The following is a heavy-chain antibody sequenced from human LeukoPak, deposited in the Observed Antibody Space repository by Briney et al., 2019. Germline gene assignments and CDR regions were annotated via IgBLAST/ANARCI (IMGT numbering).Heavy chain of an antibody. CDR1: GFTVSSNY. V-gene: IGHV3-53*01. CDR3: ARVRVPSYVFDY. Sequence: GGSLRLSCAASGFTVSSNYMRLVRQAPGKGLEWVSVIYSGGSTYYADSVKGRFTISRDNSKNTLYLQMNSLRAEDTAVYYCARVRVPSYVFDYWAQGTPVTVSS. CDR2: IYSGGST. J-gene: IGHJ4*02. D-gene: IGHD3-10*02.